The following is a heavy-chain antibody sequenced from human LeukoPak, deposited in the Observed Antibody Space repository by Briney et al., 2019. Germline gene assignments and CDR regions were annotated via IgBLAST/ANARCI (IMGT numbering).Heavy chain of an antibody. D-gene: IGHD1-1*01. CDR2: IDGYNGNT. Sequence: ASVKVSCKASGYTFTSSGISWVRQAPGQGLEWMGWIDGYNGNTNYAQKLQGRLTMTTDTSTTTAYMELRSLRLDDTAVYYCARAGSYYYMDVWGKGTTVTVSS. V-gene: IGHV1-18*01. CDR1: GYTFTSSG. J-gene: IGHJ6*03. CDR3: ARAGSYYYMDV.